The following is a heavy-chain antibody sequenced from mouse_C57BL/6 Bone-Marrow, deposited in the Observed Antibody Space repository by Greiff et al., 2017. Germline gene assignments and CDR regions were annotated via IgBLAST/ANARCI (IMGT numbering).Heavy chain of an antibody. CDR3: ARMFYYAYGGYFYV. V-gene: IGHV4-1*01. CDR2: INPDSSTI. Sequence: EVKVVESGGGLVQPGGSLKLSCAASGIDFSRYWMSWVRRAPGKGLEWIGEINPDSSTINYAPSLKDKFIISRDNAKHTLYLQMSKVRSKVTALYYCARMFYYAYGGYFYVWGTGTTVTVSS. D-gene: IGHD2-2*01. J-gene: IGHJ1*03. CDR1: GIDFSRYW.